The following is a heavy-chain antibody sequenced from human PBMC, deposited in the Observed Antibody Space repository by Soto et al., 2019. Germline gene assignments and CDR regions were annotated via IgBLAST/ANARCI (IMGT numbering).Heavy chain of an antibody. CDR3: ARVRNDYNNYWFDP. J-gene: IGHJ5*02. V-gene: IGHV4-31*11. CDR2: IYYNGST. CDR1: RGSITSGGYY. D-gene: IGHD4-4*01. Sequence: PSETLSLTCAVSRGSITSGGYYWSWIRHHPGRGLEWIASIYYNGSTYHNPSLKSRVNISAGTSENQFSLRLSSVTTADTAVYYCARVRNDYNNYWFDPWGQGTLVTVSS.